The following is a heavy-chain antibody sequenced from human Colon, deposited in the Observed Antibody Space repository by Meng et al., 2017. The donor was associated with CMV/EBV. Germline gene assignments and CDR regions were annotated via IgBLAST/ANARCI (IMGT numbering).Heavy chain of an antibody. CDR2: INTSGRP. V-gene: IGHV4-34*01. CDR1: GGSLGRHY. J-gene: IGHJ4*02. CDR3: VRDLTGEEDY. D-gene: IGHD7-27*01. Sequence: SETLSLTCAVSGGSLGRHYWSWIRQPPGKGLEWIGDINTSGRPNYNPSLKSRVTISIDTSRNQFYLNVNSVTAADTAVYYCVRDLTGEEDYWGQGNLVTVSS.